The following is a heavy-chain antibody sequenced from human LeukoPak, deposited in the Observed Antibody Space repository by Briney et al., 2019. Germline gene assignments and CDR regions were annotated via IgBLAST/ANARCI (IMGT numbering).Heavy chain of an antibody. CDR1: GFTFSSYA. V-gene: IGHV3-23*01. Sequence: GGSLTLSCAGSGFTFSSYAMSWVRQAPGQGLEWVSVISDSGDYTSYADSVRGGFTISRDNSRNTLYLQMNSLRPEDTAVYYCARDTSIGKYCTNGVCSPFDYWGQGTLVTVSS. CDR2: ISDSGDYT. CDR3: ARDTSIGKYCTNGVCSPFDY. D-gene: IGHD2-8*01. J-gene: IGHJ4*02.